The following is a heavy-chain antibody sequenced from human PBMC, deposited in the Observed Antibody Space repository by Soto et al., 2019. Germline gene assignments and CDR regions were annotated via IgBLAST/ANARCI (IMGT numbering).Heavy chain of an antibody. J-gene: IGHJ5*02. D-gene: IGHD6-6*01. CDR3: AAQSSSSYYWFDP. V-gene: IGHV3-23*01. Sequence: PRLSCAASGFTFSSYPMSWVRQAPGQGLGWVSAVSVSCGRTYYADSVKGRFTISRDNSKNTLYLQMNSLRAEDTAVYYCAAQSSSSYYWFDPWGQGTLVTVSS. CDR1: GFTFSSYP. CDR2: VSVSCGRT.